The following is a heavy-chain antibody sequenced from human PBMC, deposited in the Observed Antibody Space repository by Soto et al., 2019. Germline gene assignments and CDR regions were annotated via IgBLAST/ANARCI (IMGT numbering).Heavy chain of an antibody. CDR1: GFTFSIYA. V-gene: IGHV3-23*01. D-gene: IGHD3-22*01. CDR2: ISGSGGST. CDR3: ASYYYDSSGYSDY. J-gene: IGHJ4*02. Sequence: PGGSLRLSCAASGFTFSIYAMSWVRQAPVKGLEWVSAISGSGGSTYYADSVKGRFTISRDNSKNTLYLQMNSLRAEDTAVYYCASYYYDSSGYSDYWGQGTLVTVSS.